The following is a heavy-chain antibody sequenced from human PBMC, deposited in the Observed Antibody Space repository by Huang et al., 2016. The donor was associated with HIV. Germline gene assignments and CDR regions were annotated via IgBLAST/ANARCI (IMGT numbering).Heavy chain of an antibody. CDR3: ARQGLWLPPTDPFDY. Sequence: EVHLVQSGAEVKEPGESLKISCQPSGYNFDSYWIGWVCQMPGKGLEWMGVIYPGDSDTSYDPSFQGQVTISADQYINTAYLQWRSLRASDTAIYFCARQGLWLPPTDPFDYWGQGTPVTVSA. V-gene: IGHV5-51*01. CDR2: IYPGDSDT. CDR1: GYNFDSYW. D-gene: IGHD3-10*01. J-gene: IGHJ4*02.